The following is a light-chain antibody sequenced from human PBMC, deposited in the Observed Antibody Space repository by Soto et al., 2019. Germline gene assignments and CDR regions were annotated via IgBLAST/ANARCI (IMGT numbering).Light chain of an antibody. CDR1: QSVSRSN. CDR3: QHYDTSLT. J-gene: IGKJ4*01. V-gene: IGKV3-20*01. Sequence: EIVLTQSPGTLSLSPGERATLSCRASQSVSRSNFAWYQQKPGQAPRLLIYGASSMATGIPDRFSGAGSGTDFTLSINRLEPEDFAVYYCQHYDTSLTFGGGTKVEL. CDR2: GAS.